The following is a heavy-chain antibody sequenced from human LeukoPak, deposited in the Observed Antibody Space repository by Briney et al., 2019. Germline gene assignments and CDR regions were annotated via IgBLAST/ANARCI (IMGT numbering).Heavy chain of an antibody. CDR3: ARVYLYTTGWSAAYYYFMDV. CDR1: TYISSDFG. D-gene: IGHD3-16*02. J-gene: IGHJ6*03. CDR2: VSGDNVQT. V-gene: IGHV1-18*01. Sequence: ASVKVSCKASTYISSDFGISWVRLAPGGGLEWMGWVSGDNVQTNYGHKFYGRVTMTMETSTNTASMELRGLRSDDTAIYYCARVYLYTTGWSAAYYYFMDVWGKGTTVIVSS.